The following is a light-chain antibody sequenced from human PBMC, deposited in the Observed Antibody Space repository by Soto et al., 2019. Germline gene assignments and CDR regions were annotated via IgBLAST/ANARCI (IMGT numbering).Light chain of an antibody. CDR3: QQRSDWPLT. CDR2: DAS. Sequence: DIVVTQSPATLSLSPGERVTLSCRASQSVSNYLAWYQQKPGQAPRPLIYDASKRATGIPARFSGRGSGTDFTLTISSLEPEDFAVYYCQQRSDWPLTFGGGTKVEIK. CDR1: QSVSNY. V-gene: IGKV3-11*01. J-gene: IGKJ4*01.